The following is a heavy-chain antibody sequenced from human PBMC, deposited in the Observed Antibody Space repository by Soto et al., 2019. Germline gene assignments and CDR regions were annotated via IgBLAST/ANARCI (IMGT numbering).Heavy chain of an antibody. CDR2: IIPIFGTA. CDR3: ASHGITGTWVYYYGMDV. Sequence: QVQLVQSGAEVKKPGSSVKVSCKASGGTFSSYAISWVRQAPVQGLEWMGGIIPIFGTANYAQKFQGRVTITADESTSTAYRELSILRSEDTAVYYCASHGITGTWVYYYGMDVWGQGTTVTVSS. J-gene: IGHJ6*02. CDR1: GGTFSSYA. V-gene: IGHV1-69*12. D-gene: IGHD1-7*01.